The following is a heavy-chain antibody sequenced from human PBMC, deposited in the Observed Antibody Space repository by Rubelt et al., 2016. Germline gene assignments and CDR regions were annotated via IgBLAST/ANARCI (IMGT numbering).Heavy chain of an antibody. J-gene: IGHJ4*02. CDR1: GGSFSGYY. Sequence: QVQLQQWGAGLLKPSETLSLTCAVYGGSFSGYYWSWIRQPPGKGLEWIGEINHSGSTNYNPSLKSRVTISVDTSKNQFSLKLSSVTAADAAVYYCASRLRVAVAGTSVDYWGQGTLVTVSS. D-gene: IGHD6-19*01. CDR3: ASRLRVAVAGTSVDY. CDR2: INHSGST. V-gene: IGHV4-34*01.